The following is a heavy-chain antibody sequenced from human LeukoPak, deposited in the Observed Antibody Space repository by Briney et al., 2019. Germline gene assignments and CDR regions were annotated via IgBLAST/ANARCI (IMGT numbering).Heavy chain of an antibody. Sequence: GGSLRLSCAASGFTFNAFHINWVRQAPGKGLEWISFISGPSNNIQYAGSVRGRFTVPRDYARNSVHLQMNSLRVDDTAVYYCARGVHIAVSGWHFDFWGRGAQVTVSS. D-gene: IGHD6-19*01. CDR3: ARGVHIAVSGWHFDF. V-gene: IGHV3-48*04. J-gene: IGHJ2*01. CDR2: ISGPSNNI. CDR1: GFTFNAFH.